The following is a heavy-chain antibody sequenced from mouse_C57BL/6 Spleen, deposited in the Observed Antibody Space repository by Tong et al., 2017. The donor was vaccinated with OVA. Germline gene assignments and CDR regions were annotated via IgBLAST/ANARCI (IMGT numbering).Heavy chain of an antibody. D-gene: IGHD1-1*01. CDR3: TRGDYGSSYSY. CDR2: IDPENGDT. Sequence: QPQNTAAELVRQGASVKLSCTASGFNIKDDYMHWVKQRPEQGLEWIGWIDPENGDTEYASKFQGKATITADTSSNTAYLQLSSLTSEDSAVYYCTRGDYGSSYSYWGERILDTVSA. V-gene: IGHV14-4*01. CDR1: GFNIKDDY. J-gene: IGHJ3*01.